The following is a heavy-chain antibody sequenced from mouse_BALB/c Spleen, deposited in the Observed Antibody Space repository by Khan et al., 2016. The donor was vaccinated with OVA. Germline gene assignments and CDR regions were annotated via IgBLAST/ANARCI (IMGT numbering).Heavy chain of an antibody. Sequence: EVQLQESGGGLVQPGGSLRLSCATSGFTFTDYYMTWVRQPPGKALEWLGVIRNKANGYTTEYSASVKGRFTISRDNSQSIVYIQMNTLRAEDSATSYCARQTVVDIYWYLDVWGAGTTVTVSS. J-gene: IGHJ1*01. V-gene: IGHV7-3*02. CDR1: GFTFTDYY. CDR2: IRNKANGYTT. CDR3: ARQTVVDIYWYLDV. D-gene: IGHD1-1*01.